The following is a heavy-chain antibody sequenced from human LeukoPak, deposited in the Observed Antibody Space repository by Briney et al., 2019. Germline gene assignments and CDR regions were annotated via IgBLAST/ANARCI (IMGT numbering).Heavy chain of an antibody. CDR3: ARRGGSYFFDY. D-gene: IGHD1-26*01. J-gene: IGHJ4*02. CDR1: GYNFTTYW. Sequence: GESLKISCKGSGYNFTTYWIAWVRQMPGKGLELMGIIYPGDSDTRYSPSFQGQVTISADKSISTAYLQWSTLKASDTAMYYCARRGGSYFFDYWGQGTLVTVSS. CDR2: IYPGDSDT. V-gene: IGHV5-51*01.